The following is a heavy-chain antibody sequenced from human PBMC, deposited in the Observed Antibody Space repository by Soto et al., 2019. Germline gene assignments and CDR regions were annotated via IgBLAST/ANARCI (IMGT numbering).Heavy chain of an antibody. CDR1: GGTFSSYA. J-gene: IGHJ4*02. CDR3: ARFVERTEGNDY. D-gene: IGHD6-25*01. CDR2: LIHIFGTA. Sequence: QVQLVQSGAEVKKPGSSVKVSCKASGGTFSSYAISWVRQAPGQGLEWMGGLIHIFGTANYAQKFQGRVTITADESTSTAYMELSSLRSEDTAVYYCARFVERTEGNDYWGQGTLVTVSS. V-gene: IGHV1-69*01.